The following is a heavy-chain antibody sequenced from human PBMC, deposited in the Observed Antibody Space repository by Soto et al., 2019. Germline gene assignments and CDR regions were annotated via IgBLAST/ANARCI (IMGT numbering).Heavy chain of an antibody. V-gene: IGHV3-33*01. CDR1: GFTFSSYG. CDR3: ARDLSWYSSSWYDFPDY. J-gene: IGHJ4*02. D-gene: IGHD6-13*01. CDR2: IWYDGSNK. Sequence: GGSLRLSCAASGFTFSSYGMHWVRQAPGKGLEWVAVIWYDGSNKYYADSLKGRFTISRDNSKNTLYLQMNSLRAEDTAVYYCARDLSWYSSSWYDFPDYWGQGT.